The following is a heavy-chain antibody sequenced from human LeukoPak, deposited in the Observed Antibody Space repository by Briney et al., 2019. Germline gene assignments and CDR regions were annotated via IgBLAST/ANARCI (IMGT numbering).Heavy chain of an antibody. CDR1: GFTFSNYG. V-gene: IGHV3-30*18. Sequence: GGSLRLSCAASGFTFSNYGMHWVRQAPGKGLEWVAIISNDGGNKYYADSVKGRFTIPRDNSKNTLYLQLSSLRLEDTAVYYCAKGHSSGWFLIDYWGQGTLVTVSS. CDR2: ISNDGGNK. D-gene: IGHD6-19*01. J-gene: IGHJ4*02. CDR3: AKGHSSGWFLIDY.